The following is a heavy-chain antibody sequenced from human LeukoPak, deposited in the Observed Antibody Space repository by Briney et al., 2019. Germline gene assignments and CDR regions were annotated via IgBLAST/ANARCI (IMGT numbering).Heavy chain of an antibody. CDR3: AKEPGVAAPFEE. CDR2: ITWNSGTI. CDR1: GFTFDDYD. J-gene: IGHJ4*02. Sequence: GRSLRLSCEASGFTFDDYDMHWVRQAPGKGLEWVSGITWNSGTIVYADSVKGRFIISRDNAKNSLYLQMKSLRPEDTALYYCAKEPGVAAPFEEWGQGTLVIVSS. V-gene: IGHV3-9*01. D-gene: IGHD6-19*01.